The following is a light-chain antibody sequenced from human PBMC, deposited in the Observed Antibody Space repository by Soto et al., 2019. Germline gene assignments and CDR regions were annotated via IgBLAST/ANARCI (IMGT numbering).Light chain of an antibody. V-gene: IGKV1-27*01. Sequence: DIQMSQYPSSLSASVGDRVTITCRSRQGINTDLAWYQQKPGKVPKLLIYAASTLQSGVPSRLSGSGSGTDFTLTISSLQPEDAATYYCQKYNRAQWTFGQGTKVDIK. CDR3: QKYNRAQWT. J-gene: IGKJ1*01. CDR1: QGINTD. CDR2: AAS.